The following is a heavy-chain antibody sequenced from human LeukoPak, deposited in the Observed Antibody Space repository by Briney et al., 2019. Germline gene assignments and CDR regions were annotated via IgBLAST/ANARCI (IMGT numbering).Heavy chain of an antibody. CDR2: INPSGGST. D-gene: IGHD3-22*01. V-gene: IGHV1-46*01. Sequence: GASVKVSCKASGYTFTTYGMNWVRQAPGQGLEWMGMINPSGGSTSYTPKFQGRVTMSRDMSTSTVYMELSSLRSEDTAVYYCARDYYDSSGYYPWGQGTLVTVSS. CDR3: ARDYYDSSGYYP. J-gene: IGHJ5*02. CDR1: GYTFTTYG.